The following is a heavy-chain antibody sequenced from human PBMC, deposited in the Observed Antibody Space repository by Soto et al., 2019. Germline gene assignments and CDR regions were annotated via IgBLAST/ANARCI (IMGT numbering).Heavy chain of an antibody. Sequence: SETLSLTCTVSGGSVSSGSYSWSWIRQPPGKGLEWIGRIYATGTTDYNPSLKSRVMMSVDTSKKQFSLKLRSVTAADTAVYYCVRDGTKTLRDWFDPWGQGISVTVSS. CDR1: GGSVSSGSYS. J-gene: IGHJ5*02. V-gene: IGHV4-61*01. CDR3: VRDGTKTLRDWFDP. D-gene: IGHD1-1*01. CDR2: IYATGTT.